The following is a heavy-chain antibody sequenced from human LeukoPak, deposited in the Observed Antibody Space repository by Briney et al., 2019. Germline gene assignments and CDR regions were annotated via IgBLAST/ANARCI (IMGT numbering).Heavy chain of an antibody. D-gene: IGHD2-2*02. Sequence: ASLKVSCKAPVYTFSNSGISSVRQRPGQGLEWMGWISVYNGKTNYAQNLEGRVTLTTDTSTSTAHRELRSLISDHTALYFCARTCSSSSCYMVHWGQGTLVTVSS. V-gene: IGHV1-18*01. CDR2: ISVYNGKT. CDR3: ARTCSSSSCYMVH. J-gene: IGHJ4*02. CDR1: VYTFSNSG.